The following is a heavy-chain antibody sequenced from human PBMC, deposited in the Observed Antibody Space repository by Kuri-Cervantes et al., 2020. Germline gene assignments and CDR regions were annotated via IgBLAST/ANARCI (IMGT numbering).Heavy chain of an antibody. J-gene: IGHJ4*02. D-gene: IGHD6-13*01. V-gene: IGHV1-46*01. CDR1: GYTFTSYY. Sequence: GGSLRLSCKASGYTFTSYYMHWVRQAPGQGLEWMGIINPSGGSTSYAQKFQGRVTMTRDTSTSTVYMELSSLRSEDTAVYYCAREGDSSSWYVYYFDYWGQGTLVTVSS. CDR3: AREGDSSSWYVYYFDY. CDR2: INPSGGST.